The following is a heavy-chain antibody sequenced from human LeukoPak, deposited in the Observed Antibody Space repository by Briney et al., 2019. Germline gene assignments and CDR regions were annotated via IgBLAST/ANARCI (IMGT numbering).Heavy chain of an antibody. CDR3: ARLSGSSSRPYYFYYGMDV. J-gene: IGHJ6*02. CDR1: GYRFISYW. V-gene: IGHV5-51*01. CDR2: IHPGDSDT. D-gene: IGHD6-6*01. Sequence: GESLKISCEGSGYRFISYWIVWVRQMPGKGLEWMGIIHPGDSDTRYSPSFQGQVTISADKSTSTAYLQWSSLKASDTAMYYCARLSGSSSRPYYFYYGMDVWGQGTTVTVSS.